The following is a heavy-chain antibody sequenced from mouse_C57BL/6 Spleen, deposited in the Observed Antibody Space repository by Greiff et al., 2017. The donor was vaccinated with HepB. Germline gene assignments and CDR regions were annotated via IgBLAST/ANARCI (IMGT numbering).Heavy chain of an antibody. CDR1: GYTFTSYW. J-gene: IGHJ4*01. Sequence: QVQLQQSGAELVKPGASVKLSCKASGYTFTSYWMHWVKQRPGQGLEWIGMIHPNSGSTNYNEKFKSKATLTVDKSSSTAYMQLSSLTSEDSAVYYCAYYYGSPYAMDYWGQGTSVTVSS. D-gene: IGHD1-1*01. CDR3: AYYYGSPYAMDY. CDR2: IHPNSGST. V-gene: IGHV1-64*01.